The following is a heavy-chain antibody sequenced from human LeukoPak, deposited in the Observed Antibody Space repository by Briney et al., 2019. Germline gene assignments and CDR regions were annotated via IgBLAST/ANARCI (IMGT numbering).Heavy chain of an antibody. J-gene: IGHJ4*02. D-gene: IGHD3-22*01. CDR2: IYYSGGT. CDR1: GGSISSYY. V-gene: IGHV4-59*05. CDR3: ARRVSDPLKVDY. Sequence: NPSETLSLTCTVSGGSISSYYWSWIRQPPGKGLEWIGSIYYSGGTYYNPSLKSRVTISVDTSKNQLSLKLSSVTAADTAVYYCARRVSDPLKVDYWGQGTLVTVSS.